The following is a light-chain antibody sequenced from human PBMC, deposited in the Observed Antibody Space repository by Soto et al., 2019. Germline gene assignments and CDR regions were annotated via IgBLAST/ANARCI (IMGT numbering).Light chain of an antibody. V-gene: IGKV3-20*01. J-gene: IGKJ2*01. CDR2: GAS. Sequence: EIVLTQSPGTLSLSPGERATLSFRARQSVSSSYLAWYQQSPGQSPRLLIYGASIRATGIPDMFSGSGSGTDFTLTISRLEPEDFAVYYCHQYGRSPYTFGQGNKLEI. CDR3: HQYGRSPYT. CDR1: QSVSSSY.